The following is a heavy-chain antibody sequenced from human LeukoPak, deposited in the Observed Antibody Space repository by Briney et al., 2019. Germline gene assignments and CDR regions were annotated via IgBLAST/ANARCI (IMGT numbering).Heavy chain of an antibody. D-gene: IGHD2-2*01. CDR1: GYSISSGYY. V-gene: IGHV4-38-2*01. Sequence: PSETLSLTCAVSGYSISSGYYWGWIRQPPGKGLEWIGSIYHSGSTYYNPSLKSRVTISVDMSKNQFSLKLSSVTAADTAVYYCARALGYCSSTSCYADPPTYYYYYGMDVWGKGTTVTVSS. CDR3: ARALGYCSSTSCYADPPTYYYYYGMDV. J-gene: IGHJ6*04. CDR2: IYHSGST.